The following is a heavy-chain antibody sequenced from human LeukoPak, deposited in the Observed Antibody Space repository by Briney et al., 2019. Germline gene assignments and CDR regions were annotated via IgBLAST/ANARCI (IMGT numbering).Heavy chain of an antibody. V-gene: IGHV1-18*01. CDR1: GCTFTSYG. Sequence: GASVKVSCKASGCTFTSYGINWVRQAPGQGLEWMGWISAYNGNTNYVQTLQGRVTMTTDTSTSTAYMDLRRLSSDDTALYYCARAHPTFDLWGQGTLVTVSS. CDR3: ARAHPTFDL. CDR2: ISAYNGNT. J-gene: IGHJ4*02.